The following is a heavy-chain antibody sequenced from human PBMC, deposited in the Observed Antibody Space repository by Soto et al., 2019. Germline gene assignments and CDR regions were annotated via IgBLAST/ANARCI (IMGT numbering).Heavy chain of an antibody. CDR2: ISSPGSTI. J-gene: IGHJ4*02. CDR3: AKGGIYDWNRVLSD. D-gene: IGHD1-20*01. CDR1: GFTFSSFE. Sequence: GGSLRLSCAASGFTFSSFEMNWVRQAPGKGLEWISYISSPGSTIHYADSVKGRFTISRDNFKNTLYVQMNSLRGEDTAIYYCAKGGIYDWNRVLSDWGQGTLVTVSS. V-gene: IGHV3-48*03.